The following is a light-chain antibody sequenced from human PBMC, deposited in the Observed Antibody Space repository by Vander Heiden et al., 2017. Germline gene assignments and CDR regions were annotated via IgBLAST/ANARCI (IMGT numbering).Light chain of an antibody. CDR1: QSVLYSSNNKNY. V-gene: IGKV4-1*01. J-gene: IGKJ4*01. CDR2: WAS. CDR3: QQYYSTPHT. Sequence: VSLGERATINCKSSQSVLYSSNNKNYLAWYQQKPGQPPKLLIYWASTRESGVPDRFSGSGSGTDFTLTISSLQAEDVAVYYCQQYYSTPHTFGGGTKVEIK.